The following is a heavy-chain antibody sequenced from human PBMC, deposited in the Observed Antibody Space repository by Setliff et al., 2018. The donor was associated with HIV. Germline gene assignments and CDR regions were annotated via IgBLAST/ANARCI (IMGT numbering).Heavy chain of an antibody. CDR3: ARAFWLGVAPGGFDI. J-gene: IGHJ3*02. CDR1: GFTFSDYY. D-gene: IGHD2-15*01. CDR2: ISSSGSYI. Sequence: PGGSLRLSCAASGFTFSDYYMNWIRQAPGKGLEWVSYISSSGSYIKYADSVKGRFTISRDNAKNSLFLQMSSLRAEDTAVYYCARAFWLGVAPGGFDIWGQGTMVTVSS. V-gene: IGHV3-11*03.